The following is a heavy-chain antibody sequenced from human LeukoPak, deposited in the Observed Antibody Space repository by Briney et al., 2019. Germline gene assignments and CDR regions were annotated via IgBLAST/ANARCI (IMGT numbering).Heavy chain of an antibody. CDR3: ARGVYDYGDYGTGF. CDR2: IIPIFGTA. Sequence: SLKVSCKASGGTFTSYAISWVRQAPGQGLEWMGGIIPIFGTANYAQKFQGRVTITADESTSTAYMELSSLRSEDTAVYYCARGVYDYGDYGTGFWGQGTLVTVSS. V-gene: IGHV1-69*13. D-gene: IGHD4-17*01. CDR1: GGTFTSYA. J-gene: IGHJ4*02.